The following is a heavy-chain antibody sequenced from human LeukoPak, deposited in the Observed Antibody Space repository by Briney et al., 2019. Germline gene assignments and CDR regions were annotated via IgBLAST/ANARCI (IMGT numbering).Heavy chain of an antibody. CDR1: GFTFSYYS. V-gene: IGHV3-23*01. D-gene: IGHD3-22*01. J-gene: IGHJ4*02. CDR3: AKDLFPSYPHYYDSSGYLDY. Sequence: PGGSLRLSCAASGFTFSYYSMNWVRQAPGKGLEWVSSISGSGGSTYYADSVKGRFTISRDNSKNTLYLQMNSLRAEDTAVYYCAKDLFPSYPHYYDSSGYLDYWGQGTLVTVSS. CDR2: ISGSGGST.